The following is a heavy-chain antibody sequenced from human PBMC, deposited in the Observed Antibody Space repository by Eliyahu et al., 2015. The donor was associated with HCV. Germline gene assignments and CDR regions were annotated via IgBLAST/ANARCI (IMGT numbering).Heavy chain of an antibody. CDR1: GYTFTGYY. Sequence: QVQLVQSGAEVKKXGXSVKVXCKAXGYTFTGYYMHWVRQAPGQGLEXMGWINPNSGGTNYAQKFQGRVTMTRDTSISTAYMELSRLRSDDTAVYYCARAEGDYYDSSGYYSYYFDYWGQGTLVTVSS. CDR3: ARAEGDYYDSSGYYSYYFDY. D-gene: IGHD3-22*01. J-gene: IGHJ4*02. V-gene: IGHV1-2*02. CDR2: INPNSGGT.